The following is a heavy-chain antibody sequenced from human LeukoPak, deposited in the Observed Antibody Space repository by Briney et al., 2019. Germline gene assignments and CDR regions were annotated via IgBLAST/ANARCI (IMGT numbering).Heavy chain of an antibody. V-gene: IGHV1-69*13. J-gene: IGHJ4*02. Sequence: ASVKVSCKASGGTFSSYAISWVRQAPGQGLEWMGGIIPIFGTANYAQKFQGGVTITADESTSTAYMELSSLRSEDTAVYYCATNPMTTGVFDYWGQGTLVTVSS. D-gene: IGHD4-23*01. CDR3: ATNPMTTGVFDY. CDR1: GGTFSSYA. CDR2: IIPIFGTA.